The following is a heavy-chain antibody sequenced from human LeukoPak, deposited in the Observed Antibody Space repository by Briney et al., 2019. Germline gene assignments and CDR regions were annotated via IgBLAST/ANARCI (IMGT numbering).Heavy chain of an antibody. CDR3: AREVYGGWRNYYMDV. CDR2: ISSSSSTI. V-gene: IGHV3-48*01. J-gene: IGHJ6*03. Sequence: GGSLSLSCAASGFTFSSYSMNWVRQAPGKGLEWVSYISSSSSTIYYADSVKGRFTISRDNAKNSLYLQMNSLRAEDTAVYYCAREVYGGWRNYYMDVWGKGTTVTVSS. D-gene: IGHD4-23*01. CDR1: GFTFSSYS.